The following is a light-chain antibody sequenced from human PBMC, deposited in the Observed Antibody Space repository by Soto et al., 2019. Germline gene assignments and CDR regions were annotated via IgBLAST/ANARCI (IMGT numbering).Light chain of an antibody. Sequence: QSALTQPASVSGSPGQSITISCTGTSSDIGGYNYVSWYQQHPGKAPKLIIYDVSRRPSGVSYRFSGSKSGNTASLTISGLQAEDEAHYHCTSYTRSDNAAFGGGTKLTVL. CDR2: DVS. CDR3: TSYTRSDNAA. J-gene: IGLJ3*02. V-gene: IGLV2-14*01. CDR1: SSDIGGYNY.